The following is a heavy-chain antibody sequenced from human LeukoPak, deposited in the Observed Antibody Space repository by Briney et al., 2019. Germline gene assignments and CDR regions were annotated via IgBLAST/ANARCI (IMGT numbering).Heavy chain of an antibody. V-gene: IGHV4-59*01. Sequence: PSETLSLTCTVSGGSISGYYWSWIRQPPGKGLEWIGHISYSGSTNYNPSLKSRVTISVDTSKNQFSLKLSSVTAADTAVYYCARWFGSSWYGMVPTFDDYWGQGTLVTVSS. CDR3: ARWFGSSWYGMVPTFDDY. J-gene: IGHJ4*02. CDR2: ISYSGST. D-gene: IGHD6-13*01. CDR1: GGSISGYY.